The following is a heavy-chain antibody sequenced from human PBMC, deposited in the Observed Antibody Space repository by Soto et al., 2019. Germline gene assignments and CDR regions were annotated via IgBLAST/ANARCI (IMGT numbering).Heavy chain of an antibody. CDR3: AKDQGGSYYSNYYYGMDV. Sequence: PGGSMRLSCAASGFTFSSYGMHWVRQAPGKGLEWVAVISYDGSNKYYADSVKGRFTISRDNSKNTLYLQMNSLRAEDTAVYYCAKDQGGSYYSNYYYGMDVWGQGTTVTVSS. V-gene: IGHV3-30*18. CDR2: ISYDGSNK. CDR1: GFTFSSYG. J-gene: IGHJ6*02. D-gene: IGHD1-26*01.